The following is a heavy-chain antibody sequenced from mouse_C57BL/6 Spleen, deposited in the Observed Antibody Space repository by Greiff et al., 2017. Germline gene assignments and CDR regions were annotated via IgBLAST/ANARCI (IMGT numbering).Heavy chain of an antibody. CDR1: GYTFTDYY. J-gene: IGHJ1*03. D-gene: IGHD2-3*01. Sequence: QVQLQQSGAELVRPGASVKLSCKASGYTFTDYYINWVKQRPGQGLEWIARIYPGSGNTYYNEKFKGKATLTAEKSSSTAYLQLSSLTSDDAAVYFWARNYDGYYDWYFDVWGTGTTVTVSS. V-gene: IGHV1-76*01. CDR3: ARNYDGYYDWYFDV. CDR2: IYPGSGNT.